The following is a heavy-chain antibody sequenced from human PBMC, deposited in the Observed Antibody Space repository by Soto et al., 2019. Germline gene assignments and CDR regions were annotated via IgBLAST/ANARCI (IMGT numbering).Heavy chain of an antibody. CDR2: ISYDGSNK. CDR3: AKTVFPGSSTYYFDY. J-gene: IGHJ4*02. D-gene: IGHD6-6*01. V-gene: IGHV3-30*18. CDR1: GFPFSSYG. Sequence: SGGSLRLSCAASGFPFSSYGMHWVRQAPGKGLEWVAVISYDGSNKYYADSVKGRFTISRDNSKNTLYLQMNSLRAEDTAVYYCAKTVFPGSSTYYFDYWGQGTLVTVSS.